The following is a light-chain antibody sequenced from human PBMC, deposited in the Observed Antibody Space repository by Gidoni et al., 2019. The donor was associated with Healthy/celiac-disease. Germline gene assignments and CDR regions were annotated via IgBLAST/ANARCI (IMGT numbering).Light chain of an antibody. CDR3: QQYNNWPFT. J-gene: IGKJ3*01. V-gene: IGKV3-15*01. CDR1: QSVSSN. CDR2: GAS. Sequence: EIVMTQSPATLSVSPGERATLSCRASQSVSSNLAWYQQKPCQAPRLRIYGASTRATGIPARFSGSGSGTEFTLTISSLQSEDFAVYYCQQYNNWPFTFGPGTKVDIK.